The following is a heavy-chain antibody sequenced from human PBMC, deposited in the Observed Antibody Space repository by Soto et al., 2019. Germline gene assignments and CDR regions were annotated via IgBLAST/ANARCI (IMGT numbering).Heavy chain of an antibody. V-gene: IGHV3-33*01. CDR3: ARAGGTTVTGLWHFDS. CDR1: GFTFNTYS. Sequence: LRLSCEASGFTFNTYSMHWVRQPPGKGLEWLAAIWYDGTQKYYADSVKGRFIISRDNSKKTLYLEMNSLRAEDTAVYYCARAGGTTVTGLWHFDSWGQGXLVTVYS. D-gene: IGHD4-17*01. J-gene: IGHJ4*02. CDR2: IWYDGTQK.